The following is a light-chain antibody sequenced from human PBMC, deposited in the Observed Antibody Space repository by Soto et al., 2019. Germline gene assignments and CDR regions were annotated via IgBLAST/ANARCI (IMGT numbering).Light chain of an antibody. CDR2: DVS. CDR3: SSYPSSSTEV. J-gene: IGLJ2*01. CDR1: SSDVGGYNY. Sequence: HSVLTQPASVSGSPGQSITISCTGTSSDVGGYNYVSWYQQHPGKAPKLMIYDVSNRPSGVSNRFSGSKSGNTASLTISGLQAEDEADYYCSSYPSSSTEVFGGGTKLTVL. V-gene: IGLV2-14*01.